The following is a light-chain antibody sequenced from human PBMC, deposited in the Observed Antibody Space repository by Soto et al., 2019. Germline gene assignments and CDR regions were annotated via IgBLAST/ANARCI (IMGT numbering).Light chain of an antibody. V-gene: IGKV3-20*01. Sequence: EIVLTQSPGTLSLSPGERATLSCRASQSVSSRLAWYQQRPGQAPRLLISGASSRATGIPDRFSGSGSGTDFTLTIRRLEPADFALYYCQHYAHNSPITFGQGTRREIK. CDR1: QSVSSR. CDR3: QHYAHNSPIT. CDR2: GAS. J-gene: IGKJ5*01.